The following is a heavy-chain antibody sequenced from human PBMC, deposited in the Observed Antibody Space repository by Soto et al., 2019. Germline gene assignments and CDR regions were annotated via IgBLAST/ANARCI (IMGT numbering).Heavy chain of an antibody. V-gene: IGHV1-18*01. CDR2: ISAYNGNT. CDR1: GYSFTTYG. CDR3: AREGPAPYYYYGMDV. Sequence: QVQLVQSGGEVKKPGASVKVSCKTSGYSFTTYGISWVRQAPGQGLEWMGWISAYNGNTNYAQKLQGRVTRTTDTSTSTAYMALRSLRSDDTAVYYCAREGPAPYYYYGMDVWGQGSTVTVS. J-gene: IGHJ6*02.